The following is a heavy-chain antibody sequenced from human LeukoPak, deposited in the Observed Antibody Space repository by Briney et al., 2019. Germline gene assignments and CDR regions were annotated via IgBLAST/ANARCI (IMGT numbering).Heavy chain of an antibody. CDR3: ARRRLQYRDYYYYMDV. CDR1: GGSISSYY. CDR2: IYTSGST. Sequence: SETLSLTCTVSGGSISSYYWSWIRQPPGKGLEWIGYIYTSGSTNYNPSLKSRVTIPVDTSKNQFSLKLSSVTAADTAVYYCARRRLQYRDYYYYMDVWGKGTTVTVSS. D-gene: IGHD4-11*01. J-gene: IGHJ6*03. V-gene: IGHV4-4*09.